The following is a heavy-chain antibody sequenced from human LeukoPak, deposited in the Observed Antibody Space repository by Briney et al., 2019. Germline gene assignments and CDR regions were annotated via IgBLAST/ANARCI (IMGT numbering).Heavy chain of an antibody. D-gene: IGHD5-12*01. CDR2: IYYSGST. J-gene: IGHJ6*03. CDR1: GGSISSSSYY. CDR3: AKDFYGGYGGGYYYYYMDV. V-gene: IGHV4-39*07. Sequence: SETLSLTCTVSGGSISSSSYYWGWIRQPPGKGLEWIGSIYYSGSTYYNPSLKSRVTISVDTSKNQFSLKLSSVTAADTAVYYCAKDFYGGYGGGYYYYYMDVWGKGTTVTVSS.